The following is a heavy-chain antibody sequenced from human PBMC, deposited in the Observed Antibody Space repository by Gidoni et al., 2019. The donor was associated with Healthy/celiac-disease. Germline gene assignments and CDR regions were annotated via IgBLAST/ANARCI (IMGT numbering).Heavy chain of an antibody. J-gene: IGHJ4*02. Sequence: QVQLVESGGGVVQPGRSLRLSCAASGFHFSSYGMHWVRQAPGKGLEWVAVISYDGSNKYYADSVKGRFTIFRDNSKNTLYLQMNSLRAEDTAVYYCARDGGSPSWALDYWGQGTLVTVSS. CDR1: GFHFSSYG. V-gene: IGHV3-30*03. CDR2: ISYDGSNK. D-gene: IGHD2-15*01. CDR3: ARDGGSPSWALDY.